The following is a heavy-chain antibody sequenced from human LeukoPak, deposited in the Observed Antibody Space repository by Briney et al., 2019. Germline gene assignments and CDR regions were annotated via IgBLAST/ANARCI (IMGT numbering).Heavy chain of an antibody. CDR3: ASGQRGGYGFDV. D-gene: IGHD3-16*01. J-gene: IGHJ6*02. Sequence: GASVKVSCKASGYTFTDYYIDWVRQAPGQGLEWMGWINSNSGDTTYAQTFQGRVTMTRDTSISTFYMDLIGLRSDDTAVYYCASGQRGGYGFDVWDQGTTVTVSS. V-gene: IGHV1-2*02. CDR2: INSNSGDT. CDR1: GYTFTDYY.